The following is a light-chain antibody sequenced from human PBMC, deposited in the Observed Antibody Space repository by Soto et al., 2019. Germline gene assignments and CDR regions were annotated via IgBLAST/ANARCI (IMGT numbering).Light chain of an antibody. CDR1: QSVSRY. CDR2: DAS. Sequence: EFVLTQSPATLSLSPGERATLSCRASQSVSRYLAWYQQKPGQSPRLLIYDASNRATGTPARFSGSGSGTDFTLSISSLEPEDFAVYYCQQRSNWPGTFGQGTKVDIK. V-gene: IGKV3-11*01. J-gene: IGKJ1*01. CDR3: QQRSNWPGT.